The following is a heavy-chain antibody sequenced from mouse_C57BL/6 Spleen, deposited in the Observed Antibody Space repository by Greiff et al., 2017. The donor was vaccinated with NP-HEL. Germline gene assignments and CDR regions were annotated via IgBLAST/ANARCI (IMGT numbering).Heavy chain of an antibody. D-gene: IGHD1-1*01. J-gene: IGHJ2*01. CDR3: AREYYYGSSYDFDY. CDR2: INPSNGGT. Sequence: QVQLQQPGTELVKPGASVKLSCKASGYTFTSYWMHWVKQRPGQGLEWIGNINPSNGGTNYNYTGMSKATLTVDNSSSTAYMQLSSLTSEDSSVYYCAREYYYGSSYDFDYWGQGTTLTVSS. V-gene: IGHV1-53*01. CDR1: GYTFTSYW.